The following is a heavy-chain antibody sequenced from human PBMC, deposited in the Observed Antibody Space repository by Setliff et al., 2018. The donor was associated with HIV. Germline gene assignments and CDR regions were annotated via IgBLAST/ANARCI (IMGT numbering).Heavy chain of an antibody. Sequence: ASVKVSCKASGYTFTSYGISWVRQAPGQGLEWMGWIGVYNGNTDYAQKVQGRVTMTTDTSTTTAYMELRSLRSDDTAVYYCARARGVSDYYYYYMDVWGKGTTVTVSS. D-gene: IGHD3-10*01. CDR3: ARARGVSDYYYYYMDV. J-gene: IGHJ6*03. V-gene: IGHV1-18*01. CDR2: IGVYNGNT. CDR1: GYTFTSYG.